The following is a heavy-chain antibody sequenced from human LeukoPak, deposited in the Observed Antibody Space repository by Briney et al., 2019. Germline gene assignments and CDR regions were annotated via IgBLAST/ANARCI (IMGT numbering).Heavy chain of an antibody. CDR3: TRDRGTYNWFDP. CDR2: IDKEDNHYAH. J-gene: IGHJ5*02. V-gene: IGHV3-73*01. CDR1: RFTFSGFA. D-gene: IGHD2-15*01. Sequence: AGSLTLSCAASRFTFSGFAVHWVRQSYGQGLEWVGHIDKEDNHYAHTYAGSVTGRSTISRDDSKDTAFLHMDSLKTEDTALYYCTRDRGTYNWFDPWGQGTLVTVSS.